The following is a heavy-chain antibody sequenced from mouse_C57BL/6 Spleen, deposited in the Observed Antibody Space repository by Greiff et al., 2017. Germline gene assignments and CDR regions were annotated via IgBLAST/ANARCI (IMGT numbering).Heavy chain of an antibody. J-gene: IGHJ4*01. CDR3: ARGHGYYAMDY. Sequence: EVQLVESGGGLVKPGGSLKLSCAASGFTFSDYGMHWVRQAPEKGLEWVAYISSGSSTIYYADTVKGRFTISRDNAKNTLFLQMTSLRSEDTAMYYCARGHGYYAMDYWGQGTSVTVSS. CDR2: ISSGSSTI. CDR1: GFTFSDYG. V-gene: IGHV5-17*01.